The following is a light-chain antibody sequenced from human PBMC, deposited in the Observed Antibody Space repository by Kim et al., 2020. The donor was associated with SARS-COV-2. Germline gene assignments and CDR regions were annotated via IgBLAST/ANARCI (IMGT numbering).Light chain of an antibody. Sequence: VPPGPTASITCSGDKLGDKYACWYQQKPGQSPVLVIYQDSKRPSGIPERFSGSNSGNTATLTISGTQAMDEADYYCQAWDSSTAVVFGGGTQLTVL. CDR1: KLGDKY. J-gene: IGLJ2*01. CDR3: QAWDSSTAVV. V-gene: IGLV3-1*01. CDR2: QDS.